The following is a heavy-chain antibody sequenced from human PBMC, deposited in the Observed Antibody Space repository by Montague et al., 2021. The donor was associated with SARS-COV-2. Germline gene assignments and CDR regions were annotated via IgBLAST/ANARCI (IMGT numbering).Heavy chain of an antibody. Sequence: SETLSLTCTVSGGSISSTSYYWGWIRQPPGKGLEWIGSIYYSGGTYYNPSLKCRVTISVDTSKNQFSLKLSSVTAADTAVYYCARDTRITMIVVGQGYGMDVWGQGTTVTVS. CDR3: ARDTRITMIVVGQGYGMDV. J-gene: IGHJ6*02. CDR2: IYYSGGT. D-gene: IGHD3-22*01. V-gene: IGHV4-39*07. CDR1: GGSISSTSYY.